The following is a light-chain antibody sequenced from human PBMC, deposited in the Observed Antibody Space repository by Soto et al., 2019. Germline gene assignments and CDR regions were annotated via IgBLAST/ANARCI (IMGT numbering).Light chain of an antibody. CDR3: SSYTSSSTPLV. J-gene: IGLJ1*01. V-gene: IGLV2-14*01. CDR1: SSDVGGYNY. CDR2: EVS. Sequence: QSVVTQPASVSGSPGQSITISCTGTSSDVGGYNYVSWYQQHPGKAPKLMIYEVSNRPSGVSNRFSGSKSGNTASLTISGLQAEDEADYYCSSYTSSSTPLVFGTGTKVTAL.